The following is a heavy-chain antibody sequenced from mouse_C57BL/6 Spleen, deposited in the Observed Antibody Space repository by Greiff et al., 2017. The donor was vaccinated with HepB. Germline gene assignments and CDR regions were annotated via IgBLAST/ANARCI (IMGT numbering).Heavy chain of an antibody. CDR2: IDPETGGT. D-gene: IGHD2-4*01. V-gene: IGHV1-15*01. J-gene: IGHJ3*01. Sequence: QVQLKQSGAELVRPGASVTLSCKASGYTFTDYEMHWVKQTPVHGLEWIGAIDPETGGTAYNQKFKGKAILTADKSSSTAYMELRSLTSEDSAVYYCTRFDDYDGAFAYWGQGTLVTVSA. CDR3: TRFDDYDGAFAY. CDR1: GYTFTDYE.